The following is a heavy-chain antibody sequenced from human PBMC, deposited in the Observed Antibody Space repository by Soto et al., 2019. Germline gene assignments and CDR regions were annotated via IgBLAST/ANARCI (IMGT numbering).Heavy chain of an antibody. D-gene: IGHD1-26*01. V-gene: IGHV3-23*01. CDR3: ARDLVGATTEYFQH. CDR2: ISGSGGGT. Sequence: SGFTFNIYAMSWVRQAPGKGLEWVSAISGSGGGTYYADSVKGRFTISRDNSKNTLYLQMNSLRAEDTAVYYCARDLVGATTEYFQHWGQGTLVTVSS. J-gene: IGHJ1*01. CDR1: GFTFNIYA.